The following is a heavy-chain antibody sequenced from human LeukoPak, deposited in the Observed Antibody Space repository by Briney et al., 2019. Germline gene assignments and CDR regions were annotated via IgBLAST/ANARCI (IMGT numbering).Heavy chain of an antibody. V-gene: IGHV1-69*05. D-gene: IGHD3-22*01. CDR1: GGTFSSYA. Sequence: GASVKVSCKASGGTFSSYAISWVRQAPGQGLEWMGGIIPIFGTANYAQKFPGRVTITTDESTSTAYMELSSLRSEDTAVYYCARDTKYYYDSSGYSSWGQGTLVTVSS. CDR2: IIPIFGTA. CDR3: ARDTKYYYDSSGYSS. J-gene: IGHJ4*02.